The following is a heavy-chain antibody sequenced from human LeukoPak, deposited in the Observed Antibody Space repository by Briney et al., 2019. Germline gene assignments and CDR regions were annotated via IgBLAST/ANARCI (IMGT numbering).Heavy chain of an antibody. D-gene: IGHD3-9*01. Sequence: SETLSLTCTVSGGSISSGSYYWSWIRQPAGKGLEWIGRIYTSGSTNYNPSLKSRVTISVDTSKNQFSLKLNSVTAADTAVYYCARVTGYMIEDYFDYWGQGTLVTVSS. V-gene: IGHV4-61*02. J-gene: IGHJ4*02. CDR3: ARVTGYMIEDYFDY. CDR2: IYTSGST. CDR1: GGSISSGSYY.